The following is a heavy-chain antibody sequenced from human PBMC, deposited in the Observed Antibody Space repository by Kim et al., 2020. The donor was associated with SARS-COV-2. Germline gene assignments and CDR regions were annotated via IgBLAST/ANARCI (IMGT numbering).Heavy chain of an antibody. J-gene: IGHJ5*02. CDR3: ARVRRGLLWFGEGFDP. D-gene: IGHD3-10*01. V-gene: IGHV3-11*04. Sequence: SVKGRFTISRDNAKNSLYLQMNSLRAEDTAVYYCARVRRGLLWFGEGFDPWGQGTLVTVSS.